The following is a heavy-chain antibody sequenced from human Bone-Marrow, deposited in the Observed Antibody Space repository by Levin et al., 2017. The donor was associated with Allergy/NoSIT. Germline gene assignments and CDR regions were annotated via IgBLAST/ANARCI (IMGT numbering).Heavy chain of an antibody. D-gene: IGHD1-26*01. CDR1: GFTFSSYS. V-gene: IGHV3-23*01. CDR3: AKGDSGSSSASRFDC. Sequence: GESLKISCAASGFTFSSYSMFWVLQAPGKGLEWVSAISGSSTSIYYADSVKGRFTISGDNSKNTVSLQMNSLSAEDTAVYYCAKGDSGSSSASRFDCWGQGTLVTVSS. J-gene: IGHJ4*02. CDR2: ISGSSTSI.